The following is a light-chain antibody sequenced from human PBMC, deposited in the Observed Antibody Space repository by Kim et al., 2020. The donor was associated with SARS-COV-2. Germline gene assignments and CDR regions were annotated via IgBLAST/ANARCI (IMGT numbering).Light chain of an antibody. CDR3: QQFNSYPVT. CDR2: KAS. J-gene: IGKJ4*01. V-gene: IGKV1-5*03. Sequence: ASVGDRVTITCRASQSISNWLAWYQQKPGRAPNLLIYKASTLESGVPSRFSGSGSGTEFTLTISSLQPDDFATYYCQQFNSYPVTFGGGTKVDIK. CDR1: QSISNW.